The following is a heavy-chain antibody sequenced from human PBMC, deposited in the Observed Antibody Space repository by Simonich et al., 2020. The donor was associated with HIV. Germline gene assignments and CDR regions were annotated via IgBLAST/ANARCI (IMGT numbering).Heavy chain of an antibody. D-gene: IGHD3-3*01. Sequence: EVQLLESGGGLVQPGGSLRLSCAASGFTFSSYAMSWVRQAPGKGRGWVSAIRVSGGSTYYADSVKGRFTISRDNSKNTLYLQMNSLRAEDTAVYYCAKDRYYNFWSGYYDYWGQGTLVTVSS. V-gene: IGHV3-23*01. CDR2: IRVSGGST. CDR1: GFTFSSYA. J-gene: IGHJ4*02. CDR3: AKDRYYNFWSGYYDY.